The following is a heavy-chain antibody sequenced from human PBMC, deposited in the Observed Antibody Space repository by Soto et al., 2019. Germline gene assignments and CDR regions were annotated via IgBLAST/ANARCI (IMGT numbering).Heavy chain of an antibody. CDR3: ARGGLQLSNNPGSNWFDP. D-gene: IGHD1-1*01. V-gene: IGHV3-21*01. J-gene: IGHJ5*02. CDR2: ISSSSSYI. CDR1: GFTFSSYS. Sequence: PGGSLRLSCAASGFTFSSYSMNWVRQAPGKGLEWVSSISSSSSYIYYADSVKGRFTISRDNAKNSLYLQMNSLRAEDTAVYYCARGGLQLSNNPGSNWFDPWGQGTLVTVSS.